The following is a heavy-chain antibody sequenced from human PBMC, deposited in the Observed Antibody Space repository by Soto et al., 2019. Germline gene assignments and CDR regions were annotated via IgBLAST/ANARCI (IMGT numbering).Heavy chain of an antibody. CDR1: GFTFSNYV. CDR2: ISGSGGRS. J-gene: IGHJ4*02. V-gene: IGHV3-23*01. D-gene: IGHD3-16*01. CDR3: AKAYFVWSSEQPYYFDY. Sequence: EVQLLDSGGGLVQPGGSLRLSCAASGFTFSNYVMTWVRQGPGKGLEWVSGISGSGGRSYYGDSVKGRFTISRDNSKSTLYLQMNSLRAEDTAVYYCAKAYFVWSSEQPYYFDYWGQGTLVTVSS.